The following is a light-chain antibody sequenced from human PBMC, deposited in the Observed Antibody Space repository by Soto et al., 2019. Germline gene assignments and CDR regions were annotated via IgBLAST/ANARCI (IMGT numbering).Light chain of an antibody. CDR1: SSDVGGYNY. J-gene: IGLJ2*01. CDR3: SSYTRSSTLV. V-gene: IGLV2-14*01. Sequence: QSVLTQPASVSGSPGQSITISCTGTSSDVGGYNYVSWYQQHPGKAPKLMIYEVSNRPSGVSNRFSGSKSGNTASLTISGLQAEDDAAYYCSSYTRSSTLVFGGGTPLTVL. CDR2: EVS.